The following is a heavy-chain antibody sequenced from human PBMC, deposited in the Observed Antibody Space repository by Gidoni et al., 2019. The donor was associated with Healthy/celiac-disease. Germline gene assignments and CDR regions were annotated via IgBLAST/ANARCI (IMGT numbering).Heavy chain of an antibody. J-gene: IGHJ3*02. D-gene: IGHD6-13*01. CDR1: GFSLSNSGRC. CDR2: IEWDDDK. V-gene: IGHV2-70*01. CDR3: ARIRGSSWRDAFDI. Sequence: QVTLRESGPALVKPTQPLTLNCTFSGFSLSNSGRCGSWIRQPPGKALEWLALIEWDDDKYYSTSLKTRLTISKDTSKNQVVLTMTNMDPVDTATYYCARIRGSSWRDAFDIWGQGTMVTVSS.